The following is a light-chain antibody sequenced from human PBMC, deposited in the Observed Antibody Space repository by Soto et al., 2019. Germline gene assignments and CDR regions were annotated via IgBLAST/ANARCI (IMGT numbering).Light chain of an antibody. Sequence: QSALTQPRSVSGSPGQSVTISCTGTSGDVGGYKYVSWYQQHPGTAPKLMIYDVSKRPSGVPDRFSGSKSGNTTSLTISGLQAEDEADYYCCSYAGSYSYVFGTGTKLTVL. CDR2: DVS. CDR3: CSYAGSYSYV. CDR1: SGDVGGYKY. V-gene: IGLV2-11*02. J-gene: IGLJ1*01.